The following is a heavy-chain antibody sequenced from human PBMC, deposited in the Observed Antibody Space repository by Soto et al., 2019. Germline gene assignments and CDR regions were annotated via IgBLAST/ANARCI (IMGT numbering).Heavy chain of an antibody. Sequence: QLQLQESGSGLVKPSQTLSLTCAVSGGSISSGGYSWSWIRQPPGKGLEWIGSIDHSGRTYYNPSRKSRVTISVYRSKNQFSLKLGSVTAADTAVYYCARVHSPLCQGTLVAVSS. CDR2: IDHSGRT. J-gene: IGHJ5*02. CDR1: GGSISSGGYS. CDR3: ARVHSP. V-gene: IGHV4-30-2*01.